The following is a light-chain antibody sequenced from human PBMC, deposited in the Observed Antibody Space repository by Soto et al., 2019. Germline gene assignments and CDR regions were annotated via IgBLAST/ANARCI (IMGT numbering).Light chain of an antibody. V-gene: IGKV1-33*01. J-gene: IGKJ5*01. CDR2: DAS. CDR1: QDISNY. Sequence: IHMSLSPASLSASVGDRVTITCQASQDISNYLNWYQQKPGKAPKLLIYDASNLETGVPSRFSGSGSGTDFTLTISSLLPEDFATYYCLQDFNYPITFGHGTRLEIK. CDR3: LQDFNYPIT.